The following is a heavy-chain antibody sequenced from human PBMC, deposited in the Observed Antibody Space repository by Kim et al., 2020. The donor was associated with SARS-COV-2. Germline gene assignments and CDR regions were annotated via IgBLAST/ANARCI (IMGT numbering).Heavy chain of an antibody. D-gene: IGHD3-16*01. J-gene: IGHJ4*02. CDR2: ITSSHHI. Sequence: GGSLRLSCAVSGFTFSDYSMNWIRQAPGKGLEWVSSITSSHHIYYSDLVRGRFTVSRDNAKNSLYLQMNILRSEDTAVDFCARVQFATSSESLDFWGQGT. CDR3: ARVQFATSSESLDF. CDR1: GFTFSDYS. V-gene: IGHV3-21*04.